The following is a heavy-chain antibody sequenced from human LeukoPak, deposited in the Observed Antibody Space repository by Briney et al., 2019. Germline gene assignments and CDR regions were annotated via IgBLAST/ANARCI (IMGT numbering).Heavy chain of an antibody. Sequence: PSETLSLTCTVSGGSISSYYWSWIRQPPGKGLEWIGYTYYSGSTNYNPSLKSRVTISVDTSKNQFSLKLSSVTAADTAVYYCAKDVLWFGNNWFDPWGQGTLVTVSS. D-gene: IGHD3-10*01. CDR2: TYYSGST. CDR3: AKDVLWFGNNWFDP. V-gene: IGHV4-59*01. J-gene: IGHJ5*02. CDR1: GGSISSYY.